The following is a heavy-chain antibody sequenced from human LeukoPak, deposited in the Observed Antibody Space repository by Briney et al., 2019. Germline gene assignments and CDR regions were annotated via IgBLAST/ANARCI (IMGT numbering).Heavy chain of an antibody. D-gene: IGHD6-19*01. CDR3: ARTSSSGLVGGYYFNY. Sequence: SETLSLTCTVSGYFISSGYYWGWIRQPPGKGLQWIGSIHHSGSTYYNPSLKSRVTISVDTSKNQFSLKLSSVTAADTAVYYCARTSSSGLVGGYYFNYWGQGTLVTVSS. J-gene: IGHJ4*02. CDR2: IHHSGST. V-gene: IGHV4-38-2*02. CDR1: GYFISSGYY.